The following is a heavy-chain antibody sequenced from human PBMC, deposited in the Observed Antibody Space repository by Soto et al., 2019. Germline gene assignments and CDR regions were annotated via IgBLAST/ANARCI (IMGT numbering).Heavy chain of an antibody. D-gene: IGHD3-22*01. CDR2: IHHSGST. CDR3: ARERPYYGFDS. Sequence: SETLSLTCTVSGGSISSTISSYYWSWIRQAPGKGLEWIGYIHHSGSTKYNPSLKSRVSMSIDTSKNQFSLQLSSVTAADTAVYYCARERPYYGFDSWGQGTLVTVSS. V-gene: IGHV4-61*01. J-gene: IGHJ4*02. CDR1: GGSISSTISSYY.